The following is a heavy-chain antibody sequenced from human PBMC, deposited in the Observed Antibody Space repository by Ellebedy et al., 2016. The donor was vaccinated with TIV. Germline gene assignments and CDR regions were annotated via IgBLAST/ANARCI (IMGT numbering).Heavy chain of an antibody. CDR1: DGSMTGYY. Sequence: SETLSLXCTVADGSMTGYYWHWVRRPPGKGLEWIGYIYYDGSTKYNPSLKSRVAMSLDTSKTQFSLTLTSVTPADTAIYYCAREGWNFFETTRYYDGYGIDVWGQGTTVTVSS. D-gene: IGHD3-9*01. CDR3: AREGWNFFETTRYYDGYGIDV. CDR2: IYYDGST. J-gene: IGHJ6*02. V-gene: IGHV4-59*01.